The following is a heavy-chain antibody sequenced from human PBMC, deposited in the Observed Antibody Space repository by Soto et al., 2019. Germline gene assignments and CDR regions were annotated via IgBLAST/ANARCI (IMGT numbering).Heavy chain of an antibody. CDR2: ISGSVGST. CDR1: GFTFSSYA. J-gene: IGHJ6*02. CDR3: AKDAHYDFWSGYYGMDV. V-gene: IGHV3-23*01. D-gene: IGHD3-3*01. Sequence: PGGYLRLSCAASGFTFSSYAMSWVRQAPGQGLEWVSAISGSVGSTYYADSVKRRFTISRDNSKNTLYLQMNSLRAEDTAVYYCAKDAHYDFWSGYYGMDVWGQGTTVTVSS.